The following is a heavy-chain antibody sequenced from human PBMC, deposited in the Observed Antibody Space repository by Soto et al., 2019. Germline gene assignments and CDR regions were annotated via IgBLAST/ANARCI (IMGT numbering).Heavy chain of an antibody. CDR1: GGTFSSYA. V-gene: IGHV1-69*06. Sequence: SVKVSCKASGGTFSSYAISWVRQAPGQGLEWMGGIIPIFGTANYAQKFQGRVAITADKSTSTAYMELSSLRSEDTAVYYCARDRKKYNWFDPWGQGTLVTVSS. J-gene: IGHJ5*02. CDR2: IIPIFGTA. CDR3: ARDRKKYNWFDP.